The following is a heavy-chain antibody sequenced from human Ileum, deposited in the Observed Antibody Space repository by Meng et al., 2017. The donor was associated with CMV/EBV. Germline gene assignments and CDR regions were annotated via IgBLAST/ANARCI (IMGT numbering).Heavy chain of an antibody. D-gene: IGHD1-26*01. V-gene: IGHV4-34*02. CDR1: GGSFSSFS. CDR3: TRGRVGDWGFDF. CDR2: INHRGTT. Sequence: QFHVLHGGAGLLKPSETLSLTCGVNGGSFSSFSWTWIRQPPGKGPEWIGDINHRGTTNYSPSLRSRVTISIDTSKKQFSLRLSSLTAADTAVYYCTRGRVGDWGFDFWGQGTLVTVSS. J-gene: IGHJ4*02.